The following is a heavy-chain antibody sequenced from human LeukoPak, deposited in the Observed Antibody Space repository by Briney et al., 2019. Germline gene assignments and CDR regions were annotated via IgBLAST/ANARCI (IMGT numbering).Heavy chain of an antibody. D-gene: IGHD3-22*01. CDR3: TRKRDSSGYPIDY. Sequence: GGSLRLSCAASGFTFSDSAMHWVRQASGKGLEWVGRIRSKANNYATAYGESVKGRFTISRDDSKNTAYLQMNSLKTEDTAVYHCTRKRDSSGYPIDYWGQGTLVTVSS. V-gene: IGHV3-73*01. J-gene: IGHJ4*02. CDR1: GFTFSDSA. CDR2: IRSKANNYAT.